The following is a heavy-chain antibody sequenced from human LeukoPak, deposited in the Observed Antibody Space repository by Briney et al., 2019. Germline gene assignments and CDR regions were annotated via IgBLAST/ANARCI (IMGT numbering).Heavy chain of an antibody. CDR1: GFTFSSYA. CDR3: AKGVYGGSSGGFYFDY. D-gene: IGHD1-26*01. Sequence: GGSLRLSCAASGFTFSSYAMSWVRQAPGKGLEWVAFIRYDETNKHYADSVKGRFTISRDNSKNTLYLQMNSLRSEDTAVYYCAKGVYGGSSGGFYFDYWGQGALVTVSS. V-gene: IGHV3-30*02. CDR2: IRYDETNK. J-gene: IGHJ4*02.